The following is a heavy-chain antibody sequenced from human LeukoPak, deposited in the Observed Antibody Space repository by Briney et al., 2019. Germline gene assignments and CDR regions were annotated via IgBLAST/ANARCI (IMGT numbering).Heavy chain of an antibody. CDR1: GYTFTGYY. D-gene: IGHD3-9*01. V-gene: IGHV1-2*02. CDR3: AIREYDILTGYYRGDY. Sequence: ASVKVSCKASGYTFTGYYMHWVRQAPGQGLEWMGWINPNSGGTNYAQKFQGRVTMIRDTSISTAYMELSRLRSDDTAVYYCAIREYDILTGYYRGDYWGQGTLVTVSS. CDR2: INPNSGGT. J-gene: IGHJ4*02.